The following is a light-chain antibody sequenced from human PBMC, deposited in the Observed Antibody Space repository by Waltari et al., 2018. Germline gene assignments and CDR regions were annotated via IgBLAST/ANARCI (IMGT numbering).Light chain of an antibody. CDR3: SSYTSSSSFV. Sequence: QSALTQPAYVSGSPGQSITISCTGTSSDVGNYKYVSWYQQNPGKAPKLMIYDVSNRPSGVSYRFSGSKSGNTASLTISGLQAEDEADYYCSSYTSSSSFVFGSGTTVTVL. CDR1: SSDVGNYKY. J-gene: IGLJ1*01. CDR2: DVS. V-gene: IGLV2-14*03.